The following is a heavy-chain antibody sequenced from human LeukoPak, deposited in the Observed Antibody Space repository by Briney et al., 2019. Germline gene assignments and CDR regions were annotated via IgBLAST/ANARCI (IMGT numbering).Heavy chain of an antibody. V-gene: IGHV3-74*01. CDR1: GFTFSNYW. CDR3: ATSRPPTD. D-gene: IGHD2/OR15-2a*01. Sequence: GGSLRLPCAASGFTFSNYWMHWVRQAPGKGLVWVSRINSDGSNTNYADSVKGRFTISRDNAKKTLYLQMNSLRVEDTAVYYCATSRPPTDWGQGTLVIVSS. CDR2: INSDGSNT. J-gene: IGHJ4*02.